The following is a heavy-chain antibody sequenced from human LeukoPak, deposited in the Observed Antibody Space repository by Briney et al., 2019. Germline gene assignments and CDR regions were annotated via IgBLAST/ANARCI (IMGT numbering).Heavy chain of an antibody. CDR1: GVSIRSAGYS. CDR2: IYYSGSP. J-gene: IGHJ5*02. CDR3: ARDGATGVFET. Sequence: TSETLSLTCGDSGVSIRSAGYSFYWIRQYPGKGLEWIGHIYYSGSPSYNPSLKSRVTISMDPSKNHFSLNLTSVTAADTAVYYCARDGATGVFETWGQGTPVAVSS. D-gene: IGHD3-3*01. V-gene: IGHV4-31*11.